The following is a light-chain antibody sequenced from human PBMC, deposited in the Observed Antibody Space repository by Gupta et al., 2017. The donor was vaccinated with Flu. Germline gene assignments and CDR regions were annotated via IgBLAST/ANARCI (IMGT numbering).Light chain of an antibody. V-gene: IGLV1-44*01. Sequence: RVTVSCSGSTSNIGRKSVNWYQRLPGTAPKLLIYGNDKRPSGVPDRFSASKSGTSASLAISGLQSEDEADYYCSSWDDSRSGVVFGGGTSLTVL. CDR3: SSWDDSRSGVV. J-gene: IGLJ3*02. CDR1: TSNIGRKS. CDR2: GND.